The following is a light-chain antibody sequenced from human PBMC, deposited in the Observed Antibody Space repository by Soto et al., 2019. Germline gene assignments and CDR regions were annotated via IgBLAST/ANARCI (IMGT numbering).Light chain of an antibody. Sequence: QSALTQPASVSGSPGQSITISCTGTSSDVGSYNLVSWYQQHPGKAPQLIIYEATKRPSGVSNRFSGSKSGNTASMTISGLQAEDEAEYYCCSYAPSPTVVFGGGTKLTVL. V-gene: IGLV2-23*01. CDR1: SSDVGSYNL. CDR3: CSYAPSPTVV. J-gene: IGLJ2*01. CDR2: EAT.